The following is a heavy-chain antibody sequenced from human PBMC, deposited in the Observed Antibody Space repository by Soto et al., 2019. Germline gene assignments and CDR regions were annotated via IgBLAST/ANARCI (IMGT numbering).Heavy chain of an antibody. D-gene: IGHD3-16*02. CDR1: GFTFSSYA. J-gene: IGHJ6*02. Sequence: PGGSLRLSCAASGFTFSSYAMSWVRQAPGKGLEWVSAISGSGGSTYYADSVKGRFTISRDNSKNTLYLQMNSLRAEDTAVYYCAKDHRLIFHPITLYRYYYYGMDVWGQGTTVTVSS. CDR2: ISGSGGST. CDR3: AKDHRLIFHPITLYRYYYYGMDV. V-gene: IGHV3-23*01.